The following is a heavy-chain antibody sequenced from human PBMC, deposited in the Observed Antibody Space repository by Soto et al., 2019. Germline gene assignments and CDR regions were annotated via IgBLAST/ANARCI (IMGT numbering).Heavy chain of an antibody. CDR2: FDPEDGET. CDR3: ATALPSLIFGGVIETSALDAFDI. J-gene: IGHJ3*02. Sequence: ASVKVSCKVSGYTLTELSMHWVRQAPGKGLEWMGGFDPEDGETIYAQKFQGRVTMTEDTSTDTAYMELSSLRSEDTAVYYCATALPSLIFGGVIETSALDAFDIWGQGTMVTVSS. D-gene: IGHD3-16*02. V-gene: IGHV1-24*01. CDR1: GYTLTELS.